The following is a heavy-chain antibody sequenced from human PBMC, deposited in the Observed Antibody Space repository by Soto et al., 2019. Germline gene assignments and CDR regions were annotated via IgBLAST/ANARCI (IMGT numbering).Heavy chain of an antibody. V-gene: IGHV3-23*01. CDR1: GFTFSSYA. D-gene: IGHD3-22*01. J-gene: IGHJ4*02. Sequence: GSLRLSCAASGFTFSSYAMSWVRQAPGKGLEWVSAISGSGGSTYYADSVKGRFTISRDNSKNTLCLQMNSLRVEDTAVYYCAKGGGYYDSSGYYYFDYWRQGTLVTVSS. CDR2: ISGSGGST. CDR3: AKGGGYYDSSGYYYFDY.